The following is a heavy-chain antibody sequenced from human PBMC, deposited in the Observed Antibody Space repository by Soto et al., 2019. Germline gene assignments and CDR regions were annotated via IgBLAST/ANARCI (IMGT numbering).Heavy chain of an antibody. Sequence: ASMKVSWKASGYNFTNFGINWLRKAPGQGLEWVGWISPYSGNTNYAQKFRGRVTMTTDATTAYMELRSLRSDDAAVYYCAKLATYSTISPFDIWG. J-gene: IGHJ3*02. CDR1: GYNFTNFG. V-gene: IGHV1-18*01. CDR3: AKLATYSTISPFDI. CDR2: ISPYSGNT. D-gene: IGHD1-26*01.